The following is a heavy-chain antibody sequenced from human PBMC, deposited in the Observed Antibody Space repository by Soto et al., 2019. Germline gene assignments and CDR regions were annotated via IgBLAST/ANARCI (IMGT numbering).Heavy chain of an antibody. V-gene: IGHV5-51*01. Sequence: GESLKISCKGSGYSFTSYWIGWVRQMPGKGLEWMGIIYPGDSDTRYSPSFQGQVTISADKSISTAYLQWSSLKASDTAMYYCARRGMVTPRETNYYYYYGMDVWGQGTTVTVSS. CDR1: GYSFTSYW. D-gene: IGHD2-21*02. CDR3: ARRGMVTPRETNYYYYYGMDV. J-gene: IGHJ6*02. CDR2: IYPGDSDT.